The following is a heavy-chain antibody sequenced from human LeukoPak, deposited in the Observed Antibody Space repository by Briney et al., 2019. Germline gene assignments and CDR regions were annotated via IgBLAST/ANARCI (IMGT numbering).Heavy chain of an antibody. CDR2: IYYSGST. CDR3: ARHSSSWYGDFDY. D-gene: IGHD6-13*01. V-gene: IGHV4-59*08. Sequence: SETLSLTCTVSGGSISIYYWSWIRQPPGKGLEWIGYIYYSGSTNYNPSLKSRVTISVDTSKNQFSLKLSSVTAADTAVYYCARHSSSWYGDFDYWGQGTLVTVSS. CDR1: GGSISIYY. J-gene: IGHJ4*02.